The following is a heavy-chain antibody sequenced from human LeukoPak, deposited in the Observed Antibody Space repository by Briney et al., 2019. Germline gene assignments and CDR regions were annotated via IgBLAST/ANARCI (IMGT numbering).Heavy chain of an antibody. J-gene: IGHJ4*02. Sequence: GGSLRLSCAASAFTFSSFAMSRVRQAPGKGLEWVSTISGSGASTYYADSVKGRFTISRDNSKNTLSLQMNSLRAEDTALYYSAKEWLRFDYWGQGTLVTVSS. CDR3: AKEWLRFDY. CDR2: ISGSGAST. D-gene: IGHD5-12*01. CDR1: AFTFSSFA. V-gene: IGHV3-23*01.